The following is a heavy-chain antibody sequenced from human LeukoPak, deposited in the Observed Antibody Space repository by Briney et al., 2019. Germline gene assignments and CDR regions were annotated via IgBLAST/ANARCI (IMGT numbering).Heavy chain of an antibody. CDR2: ISSSSSTI. Sequence: PGGSLRLSCAASGFTFSSYSMNWVRQAPGKGLEWVSYISSSSSTIYYADSVKGRFTISRDNAKNSLYLQMNSLRAEDTAVYYCAREVVVVAATHYYYYMDVWGKGTTVTVSS. CDR1: GFTFSSYS. V-gene: IGHV3-48*01. D-gene: IGHD2-15*01. CDR3: AREVVVVAATHYYYYMDV. J-gene: IGHJ6*03.